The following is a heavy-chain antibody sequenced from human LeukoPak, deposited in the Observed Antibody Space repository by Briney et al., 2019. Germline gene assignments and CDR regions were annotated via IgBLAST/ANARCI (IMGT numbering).Heavy chain of an antibody. CDR3: ARGLRYFDWLLGDAFDI. Sequence: SETLSLTCAVYGGSFSGYYWSWIRQPPGKGLEWIGYIYYSGSTNYNPSLKSRVTISVDTSKNQFSLKLSSVTAADTAVYYCARGLRYFDWLLGDAFDIWGQGTMVTVSS. V-gene: IGHV4-59*01. CDR2: IYYSGST. D-gene: IGHD3-9*01. CDR1: GGSFSGYY. J-gene: IGHJ3*02.